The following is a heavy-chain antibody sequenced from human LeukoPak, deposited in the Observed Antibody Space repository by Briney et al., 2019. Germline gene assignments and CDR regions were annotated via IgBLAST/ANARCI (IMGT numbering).Heavy chain of an antibody. Sequence: ASVKVSCTASGYTFTGYYMHWVRQAPGQGLEWMGWIHPNSGGTNYAQKFQGRVTMTRDTSITTGYMELTRLRSDDTAVYYCARVRGGNNYHFDYWGQGTLVTVSS. CDR3: ARVRGGNNYHFDY. CDR1: GYTFTGYY. J-gene: IGHJ4*02. CDR2: IHPNSGGT. D-gene: IGHD1-26*01. V-gene: IGHV1-2*02.